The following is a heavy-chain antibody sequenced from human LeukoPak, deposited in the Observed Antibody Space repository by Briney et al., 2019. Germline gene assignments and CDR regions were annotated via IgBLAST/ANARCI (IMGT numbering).Heavy chain of an antibody. D-gene: IGHD6-19*01. Sequence: AGGSLRLSCAASGFTFSDYYMSWVRQAPGKGLEWVSYISSSGSTIYYADSVKGRFTISRDNAKNSLYLQMNSLRAEDTAVYYCAREVAVAAAFDYWGQGTLVTVSS. CDR1: GFTFSDYY. CDR3: AREVAVAAAFDY. CDR2: ISSSGSTI. V-gene: IGHV3-11*01. J-gene: IGHJ4*02.